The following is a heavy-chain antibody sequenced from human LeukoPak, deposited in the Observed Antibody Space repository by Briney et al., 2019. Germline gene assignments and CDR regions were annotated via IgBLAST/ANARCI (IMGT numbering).Heavy chain of an antibody. CDR2: IYSSGRT. CDR3: ARDLGGSYSSETWFDP. CDR1: GGSISSGGYS. J-gene: IGHJ5*02. V-gene: IGHV4-61*02. Sequence: SETLSLTCAVSGGSISSGGYSWSWIRQPAGEGLEWIGRIYSSGRTHYSPSLKSRVAISVDTSKNRFSLRLSSVTAADTAVYYCARDLGGSYSSETWFDPWGQGTLVTVSS. D-gene: IGHD1-26*01.